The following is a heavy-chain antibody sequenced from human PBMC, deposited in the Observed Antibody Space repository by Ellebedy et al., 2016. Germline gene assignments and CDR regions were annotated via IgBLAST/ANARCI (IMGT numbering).Heavy chain of an antibody. CDR1: GFDFDEYG. V-gene: IGHV3-49*03. CDR2: IRSRPYGATT. J-gene: IGHJ4*02. D-gene: IGHD1-26*01. Sequence: GESLKISCIGSGFDFDEYGLSWFRQAPGKGPEWVGFIRSRPYGATTEHAAFVKGRFTISRDTSKRTAFLQMNSLRTDDTAVYYCATSGDPDEFFFDYWGQGTLVTVSS. CDR3: ATSGDPDEFFFDY.